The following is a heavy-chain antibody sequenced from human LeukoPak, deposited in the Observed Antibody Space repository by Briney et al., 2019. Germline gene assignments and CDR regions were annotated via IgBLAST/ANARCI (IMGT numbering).Heavy chain of an antibody. CDR3: ARGGAAAGKAYYYYYMDV. D-gene: IGHD6-13*01. V-gene: IGHV4-39*07. CDR2: IYYSGST. Sequence: SETLSLTCSVSGGSISSSSSYWGWIRQPPGKGLEWIGSIYYSGSTYYNPSLKSRVTISVDTSKNQFSLKLSSVTAADTAVYYCARGGAAAGKAYYYYYMDVWGKGTTVTVSS. CDR1: GGSISSSSSY. J-gene: IGHJ6*03.